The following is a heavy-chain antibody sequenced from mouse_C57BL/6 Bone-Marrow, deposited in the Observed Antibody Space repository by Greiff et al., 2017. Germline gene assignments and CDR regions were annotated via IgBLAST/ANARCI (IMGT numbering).Heavy chain of an antibody. J-gene: IGHJ1*03. CDR2: FYPGSGSI. CDR1: GYTFTEYT. Sequence: QVQLQQSGAELVKPGASVKLSCKASGYTFTEYTIHWVKQRSGQGLEWIGWFYPGSGSIKYNEKFKDKATLTADKSSSTVYMELSRLTSEDSAVYFCARHEEGYYGSSYPHWYFDVWGTGTTVTVSS. V-gene: IGHV1-62-2*01. CDR3: ARHEEGYYGSSYPHWYFDV. D-gene: IGHD1-1*01.